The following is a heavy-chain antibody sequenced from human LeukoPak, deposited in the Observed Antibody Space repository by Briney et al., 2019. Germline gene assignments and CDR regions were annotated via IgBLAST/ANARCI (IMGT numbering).Heavy chain of an antibody. V-gene: IGHV1-69*13. CDR2: IIPIFGTA. CDR1: GGTFSSYA. CDR3: SRGGYSYGLGHYYYYGMDV. D-gene: IGHD5-18*01. J-gene: IGHJ6*02. Sequence: SVKDSCKASGGTFSSYAISWVRQAPGQGLEWMGGIIPIFGTANYAQKFQGRVTITADESTSTAYMELSSLRSEDTAVYYCSRGGYSYGLGHYYYYGMDVWGQGTTVTVSS.